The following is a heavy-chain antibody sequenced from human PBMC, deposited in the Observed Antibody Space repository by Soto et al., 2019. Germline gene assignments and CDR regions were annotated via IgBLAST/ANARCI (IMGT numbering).Heavy chain of an antibody. CDR2: VYSSGGT. CDR1: GGSMTSYY. Sequence: PSETLSLTCTVSGGSMTSYYWTWIRQPAGKGLEWIGRVYSSGGTHYNPSLRSRVTISEDTSKNQFSLKLLSVTTADTAVYFCAAGEASSRNLAPYYLDFWGQGTLVTVSS. D-gene: IGHD6-13*01. V-gene: IGHV4-4*07. CDR3: AAGEASSRNLAPYYLDF. J-gene: IGHJ4*02.